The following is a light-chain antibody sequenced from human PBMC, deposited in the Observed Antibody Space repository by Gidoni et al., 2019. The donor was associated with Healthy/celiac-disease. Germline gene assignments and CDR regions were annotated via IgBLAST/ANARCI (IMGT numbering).Light chain of an antibody. CDR2: AAS. CDR3: QQGKT. Sequence: DIQMTQSPSFLSASVGDRVTITCRASQSISSYLNWYQQKPGKAPKLLIYAASSLQSGVPSRFSGSGSGTDFTLTISSLQPEDFATYYCQQGKTFGQGTKVEIK. V-gene: IGKV1-39*01. CDR1: QSISSY. J-gene: IGKJ1*01.